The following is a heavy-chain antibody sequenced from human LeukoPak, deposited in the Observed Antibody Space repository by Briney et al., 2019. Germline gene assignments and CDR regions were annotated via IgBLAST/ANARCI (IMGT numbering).Heavy chain of an antibody. CDR3: ASEWELLQHYGMDV. CDR1: GYTFTGYY. V-gene: IGHV1-2*06. D-gene: IGHD1-26*01. J-gene: IGHJ6*02. Sequence: GASVKVSCKASGYTFTGYYMHWVRQAPGQGLEWMGRINPNSGGTNYAQKFQGRVTMTRDTSISTAYMELSRLRFDDTAVYYCASEWELLQHYGMDVWGQGTTVTVSS. CDR2: INPNSGGT.